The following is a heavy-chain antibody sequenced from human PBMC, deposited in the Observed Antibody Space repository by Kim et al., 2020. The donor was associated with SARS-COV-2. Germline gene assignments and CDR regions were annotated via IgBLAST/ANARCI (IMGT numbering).Heavy chain of an antibody. D-gene: IGHD6-13*01. CDR1: GFTFSSYA. V-gene: IGHV3-33*08. J-gene: IGHJ6*02. CDR3: AGYSSSWDYYYGMDV. Sequence: GGSLRLSCAASGFTFSSYAMHWVRQAPGKGLEWVAVIWYDGSNKYYADSVKGRFTISRDNSKNTLYLQMNSLRAEDTAVYYCAGYSSSWDYYYGMDVWGQGTTVTVSS. CDR2: IWYDGSNK.